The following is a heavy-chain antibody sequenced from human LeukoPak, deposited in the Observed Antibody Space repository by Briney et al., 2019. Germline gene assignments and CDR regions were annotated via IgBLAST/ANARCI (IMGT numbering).Heavy chain of an antibody. V-gene: IGHV4-61*05. CDR1: GGSISSSSYY. CDR3: ARVFRGAVTANWFDI. D-gene: IGHD2-21*02. CDR2: MHDDGRT. J-gene: IGHJ5*02. Sequence: SETLSLTCTVSGGSISSSSYYWGWIRQPPGKGLEWIGFMHDDGRTNYNPSLTSRVSLSIDKSTNEFSLNLRSVTAADTAVYYCARVFRGAVTANWFDIWGQGTLVTVSA.